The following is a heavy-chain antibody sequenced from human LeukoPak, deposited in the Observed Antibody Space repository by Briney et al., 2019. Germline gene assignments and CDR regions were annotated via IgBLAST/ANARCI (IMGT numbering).Heavy chain of an antibody. Sequence: TGVSLRLSCAASGFTFNTYWMHWVRQAPGKGLEWVSSISVRSNYIYYADSVRGRFRIARDDARDSLYLQKNSLRAEDTAVYYCVRLRRNSDTSGFYYYYDFWGQGTLVTVSS. D-gene: IGHD3-22*01. CDR2: ISVRSNYI. CDR3: VRLRRNSDTSGFYYYYDF. V-gene: IGHV3-21*01. J-gene: IGHJ4*02. CDR1: GFTFNTYW.